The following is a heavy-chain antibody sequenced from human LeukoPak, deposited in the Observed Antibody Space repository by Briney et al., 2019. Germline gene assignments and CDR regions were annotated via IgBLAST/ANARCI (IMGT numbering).Heavy chain of an antibody. V-gene: IGHV4-59*01. D-gene: IGHD1-14*01. CDR3: ARFVRNGVRGSHYYMDI. J-gene: IGHJ6*03. CDR2: TYYSGST. CDR1: GGSISSYY. Sequence: SETLSLTCTVSGGSISSYYWGWMRQPPGKGLEWIEYTYYSGSTNYNPSLKSRVTISVDTSKNQFSLKLSSVTAADTAVYYCARFVRNGVRGSHYYMDIWGKGTTVTVSS.